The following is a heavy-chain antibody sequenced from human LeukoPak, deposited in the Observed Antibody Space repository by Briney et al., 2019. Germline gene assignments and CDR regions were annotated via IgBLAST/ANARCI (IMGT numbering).Heavy chain of an antibody. CDR2: IHYSGST. Sequence: TSETLSLTCTVSGGSDSSGGHYWSWIRQPPGKGLEWIGYIHYSGSTKYNPSLKSRVTISVDTSKNQFSLKLSSVTAADTAVYYCARDAKNEHVWGSYLWGQGTLVTVSS. CDR1: GGSDSSGGHY. V-gene: IGHV4-61*08. CDR3: ARDAKNEHVWGSYL. D-gene: IGHD3-16*02. J-gene: IGHJ4*02.